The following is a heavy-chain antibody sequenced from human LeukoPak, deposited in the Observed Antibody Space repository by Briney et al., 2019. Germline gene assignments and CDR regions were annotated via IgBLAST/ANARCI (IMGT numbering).Heavy chain of an antibody. CDR3: TTGDIYSNDY. Sequence: GGSLRLSCAASGFTFSSYVMHWVRQAPGKGLEYVSAISSNGDSTYYANSVKGRFTISRDDSKNTLYLQMNSLKTEDTAVYYCTTGDIYSNDYWGQGTLVTVSS. CDR2: ISSNGDST. V-gene: IGHV3-64*01. D-gene: IGHD4-11*01. CDR1: GFTFSSYV. J-gene: IGHJ4*02.